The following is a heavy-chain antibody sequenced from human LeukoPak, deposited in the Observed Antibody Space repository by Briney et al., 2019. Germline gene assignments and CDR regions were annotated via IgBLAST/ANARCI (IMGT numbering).Heavy chain of an antibody. D-gene: IGHD6-13*01. V-gene: IGHV1-18*01. Sequence: ASVKVSCKASGYTFANYGISWVRQAPRQGLEWMGWISPYNGNTNYAQKLRGRVSMTTDTSTSTAYLDLGSLRSDDTAVYYCSRETATTGTDYWGQGTLVTVSS. J-gene: IGHJ4*02. CDR3: SRETATTGTDY. CDR1: GYTFANYG. CDR2: ISPYNGNT.